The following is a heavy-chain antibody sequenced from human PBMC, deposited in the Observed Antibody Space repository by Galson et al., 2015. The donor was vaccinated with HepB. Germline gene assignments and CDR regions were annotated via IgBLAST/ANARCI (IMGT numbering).Heavy chain of an antibody. CDR3: ARGDDFFYYMDV. CDR2: INHSGST. D-gene: IGHD3-3*01. CDR1: GGSFSGYY. Sequence: TLSLTCAVYGGSFSGYYWSWIRQPPGKGLEWIGEINHSGSTNYNPSLKSRVTISVDTSKNQFSLKLSSVTAADTAVYYCARGDDFFYYMDVWGKGTTVTVSS. J-gene: IGHJ6*03. V-gene: IGHV4-34*01.